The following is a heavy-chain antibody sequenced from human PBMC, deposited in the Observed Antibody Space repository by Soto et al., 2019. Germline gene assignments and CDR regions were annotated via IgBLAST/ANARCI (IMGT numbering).Heavy chain of an antibody. V-gene: IGHV4-59*12. Sequence: SETLSLTCTVSGGSISSYYWSWIRQPPGKGLEWIGYIYYSGSTNYNPSLKSRVTISVDTSKNQFSLKLNSVTPEDTAVYYCARDSAAPGAFDIWGQGTMVTVSS. CDR1: GGSISSYY. CDR3: ARDSAAPGAFDI. J-gene: IGHJ3*02. CDR2: IYYSGST.